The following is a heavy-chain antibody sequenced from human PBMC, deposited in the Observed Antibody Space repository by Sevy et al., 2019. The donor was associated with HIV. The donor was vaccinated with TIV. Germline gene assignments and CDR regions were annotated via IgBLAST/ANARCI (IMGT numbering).Heavy chain of an antibody. D-gene: IGHD3-22*01. CDR2: IKQDGSEK. J-gene: IGHJ4*02. CDR1: GFTFSSYW. V-gene: IGHV3-7*01. Sequence: GGSLRLSCAASGFTFSSYWMSWVRQAPGKGLEWVASIKQDGSEKYYVDSVKGRFTISRDNAKNSLYLQMNSLRAEDTAVYYCARRDGIGSYYDSSGYYYFDYWGQGTLVTVSS. CDR3: ARRDGIGSYYDSSGYYYFDY.